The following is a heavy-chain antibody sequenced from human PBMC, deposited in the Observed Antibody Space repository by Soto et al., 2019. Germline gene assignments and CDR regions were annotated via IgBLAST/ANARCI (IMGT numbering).Heavy chain of an antibody. CDR2: IYSSGST. D-gene: IGHD6-19*01. V-gene: IGHV3-66*01. CDR3: TREARGSGSWSQGSFES. J-gene: IGHJ5*01. Sequence: EVQLVESGGGLVQPGGSLRLSCAASGFTVSSSYISWVRQAPGKRLEWVSAIYSSGSTYYEDSVRGRLTISREDSKKTMYLPMNSLSVDESAGYYGTREARGSGSWSQGSFESWGQGTLVTVSS. CDR1: GFTVSSSY.